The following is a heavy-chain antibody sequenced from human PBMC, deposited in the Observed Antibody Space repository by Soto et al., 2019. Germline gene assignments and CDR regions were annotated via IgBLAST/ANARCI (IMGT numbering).Heavy chain of an antibody. CDR1: GYTFTNYA. CDR3: ARGIAVPVDPDY. V-gene: IGHV1-3*01. Sequence: QVQLVQSGAEVKKPGASVKVSCKASGYTFTNYAMHWVRQAPGQRLEWMGWINAGNGNTKYSQKFQGRVTITRDTSASTAYMELGSLRSEDTAVYYCARGIAVPVDPDYWGQGTLVTVSS. D-gene: IGHD6-19*01. J-gene: IGHJ4*02. CDR2: INAGNGNT.